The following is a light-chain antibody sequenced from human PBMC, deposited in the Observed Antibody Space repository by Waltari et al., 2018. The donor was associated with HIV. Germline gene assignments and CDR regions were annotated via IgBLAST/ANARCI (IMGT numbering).Light chain of an antibody. CDR1: SPNIGSYT. J-gene: IGLJ2*01. CDR2: ANH. V-gene: IGLV1-44*01. Sequence: QSELTQPPSASGTPAQRVTISCSGSSPNIGSYTVTCYQQLPGTAPKLLIYANHQRPSGVPDRFSGSQSDTSASLAIGGLQSEDEADYYCATWDASLSGPVFGGGTKLTVL. CDR3: ATWDASLSGPV.